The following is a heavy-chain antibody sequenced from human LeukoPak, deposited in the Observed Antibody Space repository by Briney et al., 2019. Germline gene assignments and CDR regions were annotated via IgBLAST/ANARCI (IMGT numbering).Heavy chain of an antibody. D-gene: IGHD6-13*01. CDR2: IYYSGST. J-gene: IGHJ6*03. CDR1: GGSISSSSYY. CDR3: AIDSSSWPYGRYYYMDV. Sequence: PSETLSLTCTVSGGSISSSSYYWGWIRQPPGKGLEWIGSIYYSGSTYYNPSLKSRVTISVDTSKNQFSLKLSSVTAADTAVYYCAIDSSSWPYGRYYYMDVWGKGTTVTVSS. V-gene: IGHV4-39*07.